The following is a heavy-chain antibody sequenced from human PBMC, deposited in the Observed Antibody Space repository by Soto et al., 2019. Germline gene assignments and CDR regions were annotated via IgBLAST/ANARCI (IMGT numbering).Heavy chain of an antibody. CDR3: ARDITQIFGEWRDYYGMDV. V-gene: IGHV3-30*03. J-gene: IGHJ6*02. D-gene: IGHD3-3*01. CDR2: ISYDGSNK. CDR1: GFTFSSYG. Sequence: QVQLVESGGGVVQPGRSLRLSCAASGFTFSSYGMHWVRQAPGKGLEWVAVISYDGSNKYYADSVKGRFTISRDNSKNTLYLQMNSLRAEDTAVYYCARDITQIFGEWRDYYGMDVWGQGTTVTVSS.